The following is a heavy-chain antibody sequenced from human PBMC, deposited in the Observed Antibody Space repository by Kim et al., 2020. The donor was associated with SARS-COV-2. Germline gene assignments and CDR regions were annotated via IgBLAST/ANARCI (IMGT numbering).Heavy chain of an antibody. CDR2: INHSGST. CDR1: GGSFSGYY. CDR3: ARGVSGTTVVTLGLGYYYYYDMDV. D-gene: IGHD4-17*01. J-gene: IGHJ6*02. Sequence: SETLSLTCAVYGGSFSGYYWSWIRQPPGKGLEWIGEINHSGSTNYNPSFKSRVTISVDTSKNQFSLKLSSVTAADTAVHYCARGVSGTTVVTLGLGYYYYYDMDVWGQGTTVTVSS. V-gene: IGHV4-34*01.